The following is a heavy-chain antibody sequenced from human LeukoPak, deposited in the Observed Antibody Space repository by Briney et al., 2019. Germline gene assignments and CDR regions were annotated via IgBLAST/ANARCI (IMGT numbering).Heavy chain of an antibody. CDR3: ARGDKQLLFNRNKGGFDP. CDR1: GFTFSSYA. D-gene: IGHD1-14*01. J-gene: IGHJ5*02. V-gene: IGHV3-30*04. Sequence: GGSLRLSCAASGFTFSSYALHWVRQAPGKGLEWVTVISYDGSSKYYADSVKGRFTISRDNSKNTLYLQMNSLRPEDTAVYYCARGDKQLLFNRNKGGFDPWGQGALVTVSS. CDR2: ISYDGSSK.